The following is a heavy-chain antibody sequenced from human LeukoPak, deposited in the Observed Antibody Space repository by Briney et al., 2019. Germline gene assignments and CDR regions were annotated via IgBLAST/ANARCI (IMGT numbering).Heavy chain of an antibody. V-gene: IGHV1-24*01. CDR2: FDPEGGET. J-gene: IGHJ4*02. CDR1: GYTLTELS. CDR3: ATWGYCSGGSCLDPDKRPFDY. D-gene: IGHD2-15*01. Sequence: GASVKVSCKVSGYTLTELSMHWVRQAPGKGLEWMGGFDPEGGETIYAQKFQGRVTMTEDTSTDTAYMELGSLRSEDTAVYYCATWGYCSGGSCLDPDKRPFDYWGQGTLVTVSS.